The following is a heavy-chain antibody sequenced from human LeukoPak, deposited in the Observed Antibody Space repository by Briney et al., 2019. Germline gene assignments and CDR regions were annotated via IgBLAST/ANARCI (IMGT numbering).Heavy chain of an antibody. D-gene: IGHD3-10*01. CDR2: INPNSGGT. V-gene: IGHV1-2*02. J-gene: IGHJ6*02. CDR1: GYTFTGYP. Sequence: ASVKVSCKASGYTFTGYPMRWVRQAPGQGLEWMGWINPNSGGTNYAQKFQGRVTMTRDTSISTAYMELSRLRSDDTAVYYWGRHMGRGVTCYCYYGMYVWGQGTTVTVSS. CDR3: GRHMGRGVTCYCYYGMYV.